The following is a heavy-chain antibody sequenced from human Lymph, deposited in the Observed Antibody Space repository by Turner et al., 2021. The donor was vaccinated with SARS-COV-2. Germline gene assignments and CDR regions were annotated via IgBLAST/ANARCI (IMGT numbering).Heavy chain of an antibody. CDR1: GFTFSSYA. D-gene: IGHD3-10*01. V-gene: IGHV3-30*04. CDR3: AREMGAGSDY. CDR2: ISNDGSKK. Sequence: QVQLVQSGRVVVQPGSSLILSCAASGFTFSSYAMHWVRQAPGKGLEWVALISNDGSKKYYADSVKGRFTISRDNSKNTLYLQMNSLRAEDTAVYYCAREMGAGSDYWGQGTLVTVSS. J-gene: IGHJ4*02.